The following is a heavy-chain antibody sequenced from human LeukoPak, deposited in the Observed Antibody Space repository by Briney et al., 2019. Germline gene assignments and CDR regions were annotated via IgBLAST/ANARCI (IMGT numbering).Heavy chain of an antibody. D-gene: IGHD3-22*01. Sequence: ASVKVSCKASGYTFTSYGISWVRQAPGQGLEWMGWISAYNGNTNYAQKLQGRVTMTTDTSTSTAYMELRSLRSDDTAVYYCARGIYSYDSSGPTDYWGQGTLVTVSS. CDR3: ARGIYSYDSSGPTDY. CDR2: ISAYNGNT. V-gene: IGHV1-18*01. CDR1: GYTFTSYG. J-gene: IGHJ4*02.